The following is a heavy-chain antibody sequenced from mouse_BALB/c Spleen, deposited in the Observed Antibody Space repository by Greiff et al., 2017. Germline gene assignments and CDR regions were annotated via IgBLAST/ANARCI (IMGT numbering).Heavy chain of an antibody. Sequence: EVMLVESGGGLVQPGGSLRLSCATSGFTFTDYYMSWVRQPPGKALEWLGFIRNKANGYTTEYSASVKGRFTISRDNSQSILYLQMNTLRAEDSATYYCARDIGDLRYWGQGTTLTVSS. CDR3: ARDIGDLRY. CDR2: IRNKANGYTT. J-gene: IGHJ2*01. V-gene: IGHV7-3*02. CDR1: GFTFTDYY.